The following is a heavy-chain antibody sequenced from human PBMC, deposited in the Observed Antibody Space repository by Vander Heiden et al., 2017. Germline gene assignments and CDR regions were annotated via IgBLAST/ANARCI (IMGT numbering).Heavy chain of an antibody. CDR1: GYSFSDYE. D-gene: IGHD2-2*01. J-gene: IGHJ4*02. CDR3: ARYCSSASCYKFDY. Sequence: QVQLVPSGAEVKRPGASVQVSCKASGYSFSDYEINWVRQAAGQGLEWVGWMDPKTGKTGYAPKLQGRVTMTRDISINTAYMELSSLRSEDTAVYYCARYCSSASCYKFDYWGQGTLVTVSS. CDR2: MDPKTGKT. V-gene: IGHV1-8*01.